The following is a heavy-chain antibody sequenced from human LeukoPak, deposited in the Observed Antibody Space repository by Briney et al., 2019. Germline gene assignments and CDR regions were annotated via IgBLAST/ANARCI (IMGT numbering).Heavy chain of an antibody. CDR1: GFTLSSYA. CDR2: ISYDGSNK. D-gene: IGHD3-3*01. CDR3: ARGSAIFGVTRYAFDI. Sequence: GGSLRLSCAASGFTLSSYAMHWVRQAPGKGLEWVAVISYDGSNKYYADSVKGRFTISRDNAKKSLNLQMNSLRVEDTAVYYCARGSAIFGVTRYAFDIWGQGTMVTVSS. V-gene: IGHV3-30-3*01. J-gene: IGHJ3*02.